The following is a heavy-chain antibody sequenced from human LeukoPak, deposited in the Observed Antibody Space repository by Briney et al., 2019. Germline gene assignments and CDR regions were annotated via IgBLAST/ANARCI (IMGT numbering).Heavy chain of an antibody. CDR3: AKDRSGRFDY. CDR2: ISWNSDSI. J-gene: IGHJ4*02. D-gene: IGHD6-19*01. CDR1: GFTFDDYA. V-gene: IGHV3-9*01. Sequence: GGSLRLSCAASGFTFDDYAMHWVRQGPGKGLEWVSGISWNSDSIGYVDSVKGRFTISRDNAKNSLYLQMNSLRAEDTALYYCAKDRSGRFDYWGQGTLVTVSS.